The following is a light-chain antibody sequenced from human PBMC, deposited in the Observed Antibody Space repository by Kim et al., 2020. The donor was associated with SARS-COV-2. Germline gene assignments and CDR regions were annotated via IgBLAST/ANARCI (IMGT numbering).Light chain of an antibody. CDR3: NSRDSNDNVV. CDR1: SLRSYY. V-gene: IGLV3-19*01. J-gene: IGLJ3*02. CDR2: GKN. Sequence: VALGETVRITCQGDSLRSYYATWYKQKPGQAPILVIYGKNNRPSGIPDRFAGSSSGNTASLTITETQAGDEADYYCNSRDSNDNVVFGGGTKLTVL.